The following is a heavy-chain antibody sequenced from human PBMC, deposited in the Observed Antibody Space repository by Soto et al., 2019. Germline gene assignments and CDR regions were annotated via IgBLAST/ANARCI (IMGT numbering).Heavy chain of an antibody. J-gene: IGHJ3*02. Sequence: EVQLLESGGGLVQPGGYLRLSCAASGFTFSSYAMSWVRQAPGKGLEWVSAISGSGGSTYYAYSVKARFTISRDNSKNTLYLQMNSLRAEDTAVYYCAKDTLSPYYAGWAFDIWGQGTMVTVSS. V-gene: IGHV3-23*01. CDR1: GFTFSSYA. CDR2: ISGSGGST. D-gene: IGHD1-26*01. CDR3: AKDTLSPYYAGWAFDI.